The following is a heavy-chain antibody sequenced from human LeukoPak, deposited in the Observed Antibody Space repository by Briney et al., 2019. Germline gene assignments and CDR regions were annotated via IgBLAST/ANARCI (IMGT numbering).Heavy chain of an antibody. V-gene: IGHV3-21*01. D-gene: IGHD3-10*01. CDR1: GFTFSSYS. CDR3: AKDPLTYYYGSGVSPGMDV. Sequence: PGGSLRLSCAASGFTFSSYSMNWVRQAPGKGLEWVSSISSSSSYIYYADSMKGRFTISRDNSKNTLSLQMSSLRAEDTAVYYCAKDPLTYYYGSGVSPGMDVWGQGTTVTVSS. J-gene: IGHJ6*02. CDR2: ISSSSSYI.